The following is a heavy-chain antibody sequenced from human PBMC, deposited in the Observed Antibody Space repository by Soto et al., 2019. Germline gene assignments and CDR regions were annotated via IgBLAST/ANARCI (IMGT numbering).Heavy chain of an antibody. CDR3: ASSGVATPQHGFDY. Sequence: SETLSLTCTVSGGSISSGGYYWSWIRQHPGRGLEWIGYIYYSGSTYYNPSLKSRVTISVDTSKNQFSLKLSSVTAADTAVYYFASSGVATPQHGFDYWAQGTLVPVSA. D-gene: IGHD2-8*01. CDR1: GGSISSGGYY. V-gene: IGHV4-31*03. J-gene: IGHJ4*02. CDR2: IYYSGST.